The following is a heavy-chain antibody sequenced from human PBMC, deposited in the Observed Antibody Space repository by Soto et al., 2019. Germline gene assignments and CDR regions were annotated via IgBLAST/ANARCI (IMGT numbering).Heavy chain of an antibody. CDR1: GFSVSNFY. Sequence: LRLSCVASGFSVSNFYMSWVRQAPGRGLQWVSIVYSAGPTYYADSVKGRFTISRDESKNTVYFQMDDLRAEDTATYYCARGKSRDAYNPLGYWGPGTLVTVSS. CDR3: ARGKSRDAYNPLGY. V-gene: IGHV3-53*01. CDR2: VYSAGPT. D-gene: IGHD1-1*01. J-gene: IGHJ4*02.